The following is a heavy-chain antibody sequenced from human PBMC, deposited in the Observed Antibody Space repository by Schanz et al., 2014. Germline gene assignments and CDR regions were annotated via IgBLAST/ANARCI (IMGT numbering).Heavy chain of an antibody. CDR1: GGTFSSYT. CDR2: IIPVLNIA. V-gene: IGHV1-69*02. D-gene: IGHD3-10*01. Sequence: QLQLVQSGAEVKKPGSSVKVSCKLSGGTFSSYTISWMRQAPGQGLEWMGKIIPVLNIATYAQRFQGRVSITADTSTNTAYMELSSLTSEDTAVHYCARGRGFYDYWGLGILVTVSS. J-gene: IGHJ4*02. CDR3: ARGRGFYDY.